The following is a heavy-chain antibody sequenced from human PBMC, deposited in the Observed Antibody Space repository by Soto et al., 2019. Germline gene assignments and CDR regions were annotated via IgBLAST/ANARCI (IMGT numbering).Heavy chain of an antibody. D-gene: IGHD1-1*01. CDR2: IFYSGTT. CDR1: GGSISSGGYF. Sequence: QVQLQESGPGLVKPSQTLSLTCTVSGGSISSGGYFWSWIRQPPGKGLEWIGNIFYSGTTYYNPSLKIRVTISVDTSKNQFSLKLSSVTAAETAVYFCAGGVLYWGQGTLVTVSS. J-gene: IGHJ4*02. CDR3: AGGVLY. V-gene: IGHV4-31*03.